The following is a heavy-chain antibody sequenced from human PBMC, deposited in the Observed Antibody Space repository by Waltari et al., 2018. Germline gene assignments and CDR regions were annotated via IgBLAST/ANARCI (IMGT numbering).Heavy chain of an antibody. CDR3: ASASLGGGSGSYPADY. CDR2: VDPEDGKT. V-gene: IGHV1-69-2*01. Sequence: EVQLVQSGAEVKKPGATVKISCKVSGYTFTDYYMHWVQQAPGKGLEWMGLVDPEDGKTIYAGMFQGRVTIPAATATDTAYMELSSLRSEDTAVYYCASASLGGGSGSYPADYWGQGTLVTVSS. D-gene: IGHD3-10*01. J-gene: IGHJ4*02. CDR1: GYTFTDYY.